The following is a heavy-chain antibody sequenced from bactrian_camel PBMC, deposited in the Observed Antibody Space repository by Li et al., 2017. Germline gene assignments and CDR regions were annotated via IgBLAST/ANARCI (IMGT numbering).Heavy chain of an antibody. J-gene: IGHJ4*01. Sequence: QLVESGGDLVQPGGSLKLSCAASGSTFSSYAMSWVRQAPGKGFEWVSTIDSGGGPASDADWVKGRFTISRDNAKNTLYLQLNSLKTEDTAMYYCAKSLNLWVDTGTYSYWGQGTQVTVS. CDR1: GSTFSSYA. D-gene: IGHD3*01. CDR2: IDSGGGPA. V-gene: IGHV3S31*01. CDR3: AKSLNLWVDTGTYSY.